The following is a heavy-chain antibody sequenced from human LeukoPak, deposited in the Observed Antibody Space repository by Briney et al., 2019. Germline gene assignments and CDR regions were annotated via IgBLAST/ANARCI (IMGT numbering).Heavy chain of an antibody. J-gene: IGHJ4*02. D-gene: IGHD3-10*01. Sequence: PSETLSLTCAVYGGSFSGYYWSWIRQPPGKGLEWIGEINHSGSTNYNPSLKSRVTISVDTSKNQFSLKLSSVTAADAAVYYCARPQRVRGARFFDYWGQGTLVTVSS. CDR2: INHSGST. V-gene: IGHV4-34*01. CDR1: GGSFSGYY. CDR3: ARPQRVRGARFFDY.